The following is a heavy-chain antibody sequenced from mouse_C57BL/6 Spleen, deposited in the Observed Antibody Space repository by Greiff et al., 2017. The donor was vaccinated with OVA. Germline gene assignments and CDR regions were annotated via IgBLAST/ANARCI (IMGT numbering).Heavy chain of an antibody. V-gene: IGHV1-64*01. CDR2: IHPNSGST. CDR3: APYDYDVVEDYAMDY. Sequence: QVQLKQPGAELVKPGASVKLSCKASGYTFTSYWMHWVKQRPGQGLEWIGMIHPNSGSTNYNEKFKSKATLTVDKSSSTAYMQLSSLTSEDSAVYYCAPYDYDVVEDYAMDYWGQGTSVTVSS. D-gene: IGHD2-4*01. J-gene: IGHJ4*01. CDR1: GYTFTSYW.